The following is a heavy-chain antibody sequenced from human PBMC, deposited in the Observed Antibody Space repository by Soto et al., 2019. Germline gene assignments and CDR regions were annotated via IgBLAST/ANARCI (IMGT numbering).Heavy chain of an antibody. CDR3: ARHRGDTDMVGSYYYYYGMDV. Sequence: SETLSLTCTVSGGSISSSSYYWGWIRQPPGKGLEWIGSIYYSGSTYYNPSLKSRVTISVDASKNQFSLKLSSVTAADTAVYYCARHRGDTDMVGSYYYYYGMDVWGQGTTVTVSS. J-gene: IGHJ6*02. CDR2: IYYSGST. CDR1: GGSISSSSYY. D-gene: IGHD5-18*01. V-gene: IGHV4-39*01.